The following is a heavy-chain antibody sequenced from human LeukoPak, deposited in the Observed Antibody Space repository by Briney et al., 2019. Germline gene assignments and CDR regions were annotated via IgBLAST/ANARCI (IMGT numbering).Heavy chain of an antibody. CDR1: GGTFSTFT. V-gene: IGHV1-69*05. D-gene: IGHD1-14*01. J-gene: IGHJ6*03. CDR3: ARVDRTHFYLDV. CDR2: IIPMFKIA. Sequence: SVKVSCKASGGTFSTFTLTWVRRAPGQGLEWMGGIIPMFKIANYAQKFQGRVTITTDESTSTAYMELSSLISEDTAIYYCARVDRTHFYLDVWGKGTTVIVSS.